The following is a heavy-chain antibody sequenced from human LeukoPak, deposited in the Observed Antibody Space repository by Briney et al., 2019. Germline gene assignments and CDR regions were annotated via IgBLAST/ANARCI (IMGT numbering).Heavy chain of an antibody. Sequence: GGSLRLSCAASGFTFSSYWMHWVRQAPGKGLVWVSRIDSDGKSISYADSVKGRFTISRDNSKNKLYLQMHSLRAEDTAICYCTRGGDIAVVPAATYYYYGMDVWGQGTTVTVSS. V-gene: IGHV3-74*01. CDR1: GFTFSSYW. CDR3: TRGGDIAVVPAATYYYYGMDV. D-gene: IGHD2-2*01. CDR2: IDSDGKSI. J-gene: IGHJ6*02.